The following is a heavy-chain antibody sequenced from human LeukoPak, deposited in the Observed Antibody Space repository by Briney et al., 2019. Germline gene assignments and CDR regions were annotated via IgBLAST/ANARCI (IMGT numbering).Heavy chain of an antibody. CDR1: GGSISSYY. CDR3: ARDRVGYYGSGSYYIPKLSHGMDV. J-gene: IGHJ6*02. Sequence: SETLSLTCTVSGGSISSYYWSWIRQPPGKALEWIGYIYYSGSTNYNPSLKSRVTISVDTSKNQFSLKLSSVTAADTAVYYCARDRVGYYGSGSYYIPKLSHGMDVWGQGTTVTVSS. D-gene: IGHD3-10*01. V-gene: IGHV4-59*01. CDR2: IYYSGST.